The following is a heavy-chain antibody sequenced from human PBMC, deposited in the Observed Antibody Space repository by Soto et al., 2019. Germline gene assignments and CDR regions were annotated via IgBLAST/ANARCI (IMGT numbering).Heavy chain of an antibody. CDR3: TKEKSVMYSGYDAFDI. Sequence: GGSLRLSCAASGFTFSSYEMEWVRQAPGKGLEWVAYISSSGNIMYGESVMGRFTISRDNADNSLYLQMNSLTAEDTAVYYCTKEKSVMYSGYDAFDIWGRGTMVTVSS. J-gene: IGHJ3*02. V-gene: IGHV3-48*03. CDR2: ISSSGNI. D-gene: IGHD5-12*01. CDR1: GFTFSSYE.